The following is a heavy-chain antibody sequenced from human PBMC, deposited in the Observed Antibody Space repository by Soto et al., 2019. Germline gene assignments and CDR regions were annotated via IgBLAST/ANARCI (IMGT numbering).Heavy chain of an antibody. Sequence: PSETLSLTCTVSGGSITTGGYYWSWIRQLPGKGLGWIGHRYYSESTYYNPSLKSRVSISLDTSKNQFSLKPSFVTAADTAMYYCARAKCSGGSCYSWSLDYWGQGTPVTVSS. CDR1: GGSITTGGYY. CDR3: ARAKCSGGSCYSWSLDY. D-gene: IGHD2-15*01. J-gene: IGHJ4*02. CDR2: RYYSEST. V-gene: IGHV4-31*03.